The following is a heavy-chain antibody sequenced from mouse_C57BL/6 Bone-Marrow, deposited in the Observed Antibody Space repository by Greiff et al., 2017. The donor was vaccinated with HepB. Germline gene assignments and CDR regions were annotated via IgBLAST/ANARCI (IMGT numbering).Heavy chain of an antibody. Sequence: EVQLVESEGGLVQPGSSMKLSCTASGFTFSDYYMAWVRQVPEKGLEWVANINYDGSSTYYLDSLKSRFIISRDNAKNILYLQMSSLKSEDTATSYGARGGSTFDYWGQGTTRTVSS. D-gene: IGHD1-2*01. CDR2: INYDGSST. J-gene: IGHJ2*01. V-gene: IGHV5-16*01. CDR3: ARGGSTFDY. CDR1: GFTFSDYY.